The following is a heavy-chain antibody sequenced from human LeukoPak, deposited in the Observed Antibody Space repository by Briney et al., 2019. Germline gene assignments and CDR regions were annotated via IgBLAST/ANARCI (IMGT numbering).Heavy chain of an antibody. CDR3: ARPAEVTAIQPFDY. CDR2: IYYSGST. V-gene: IGHV4-39*01. D-gene: IGHD2-21*02. J-gene: IGHJ4*02. Sequence: SETLSLTCTVAGGSITSSSHYWGRIRQPPGTGLEWIGSIYYSGSTYYNPSLKSRVTISVDTSKNQFSLKLTSVTASDTAVYYCARPAEVTAIQPFDYWGQGTLVTVSS. CDR1: GGSITSSSHY.